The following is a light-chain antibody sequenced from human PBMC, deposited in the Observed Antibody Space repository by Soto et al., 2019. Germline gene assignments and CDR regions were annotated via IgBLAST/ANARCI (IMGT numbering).Light chain of an antibody. Sequence: DIQMTQSPSSLSASVGDRVTITCRASQSISSYLNWYQQKPGKAPKLLIYAASSLQSGVPSRFSGSGSGTEVALTISSLQPEDFATYYCQQSYSTPVTFGQGTKVEIK. V-gene: IGKV1-39*01. J-gene: IGKJ2*01. CDR1: QSISSY. CDR3: QQSYSTPVT. CDR2: AAS.